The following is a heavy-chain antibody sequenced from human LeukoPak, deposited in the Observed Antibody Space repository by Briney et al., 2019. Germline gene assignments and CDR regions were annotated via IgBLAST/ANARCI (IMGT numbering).Heavy chain of an antibody. Sequence: ASVKVPCKASGYTFTSYDINWVRQATGQGLEWMGWMNPNSGNTGYAQKFQGRVTITRNTSISTAYMELSSLRSEDTAVYYCASDAAAGIHDAFDIWGQGTMVTVSS. CDR2: MNPNSGNT. CDR3: ASDAAAGIHDAFDI. V-gene: IGHV1-8*01. J-gene: IGHJ3*02. CDR1: GYTFTSYD. D-gene: IGHD6-13*01.